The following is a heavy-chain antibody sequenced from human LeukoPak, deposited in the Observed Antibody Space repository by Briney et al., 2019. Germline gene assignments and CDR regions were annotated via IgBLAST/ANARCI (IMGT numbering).Heavy chain of an antibody. Sequence: GGSLRLSCAASGFTFSSYAMHWVRQAPGKGLEYVSAISSNGGSTYYANSVKGRFTISRDNSKNTLYLQMGGLRAEDMAVYYCARNYYGSGSYGAEYFQHWGQGTLVTVSS. CDR1: GFTFSSYA. V-gene: IGHV3-64*01. CDR2: ISSNGGST. D-gene: IGHD3-10*01. CDR3: ARNYYGSGSYGAEYFQH. J-gene: IGHJ1*01.